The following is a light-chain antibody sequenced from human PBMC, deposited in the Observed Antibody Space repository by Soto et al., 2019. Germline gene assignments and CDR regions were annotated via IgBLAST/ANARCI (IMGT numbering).Light chain of an antibody. CDR2: AAS. Sequence: DIQMTQSPSTLSSSVGDRVTITYRASQSISSWLAWYQQPKGKAPKLLIYAASSLQSGVPSRFSGMGSGTDFTLTISSLQTEDFATYYCQQSYSTPLTFGGGTKVDIK. V-gene: IGKV1-39*01. J-gene: IGKJ4*01. CDR3: QQSYSTPLT. CDR1: QSISSW.